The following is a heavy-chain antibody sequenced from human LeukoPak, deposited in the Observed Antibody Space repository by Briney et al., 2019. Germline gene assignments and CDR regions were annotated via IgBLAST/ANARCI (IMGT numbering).Heavy chain of an antibody. D-gene: IGHD5-24*01. Sequence: SETLSLTCAVSGGSISSSNWWSWIRQPPGKGLEWIGYMFYTGNTYYNPSLKSRVTISVDTSKNQFSLKLSSVTAADTAVYYCARGAGSTISNDAFDMWGQGTMVSVSS. J-gene: IGHJ3*02. CDR3: ARGAGSTISNDAFDM. CDR2: MFYTGNT. V-gene: IGHV4-28*03. CDR1: GGSISSSNW.